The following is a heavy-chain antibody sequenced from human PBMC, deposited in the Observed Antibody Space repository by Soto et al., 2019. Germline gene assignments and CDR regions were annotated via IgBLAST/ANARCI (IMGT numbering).Heavy chain of an antibody. CDR1: GGTFSSYA. J-gene: IGHJ5*02. D-gene: IGHD3-3*01. CDR2: IIPIFGTA. CDR3: ARGSMIFGVVHNWFDP. Sequence: VKVSCKASGGTFSSYAISWVRQAPGQGLEWMGGIIPIFGTANYAQKFQGRVTITADESTSTAYMELSSLRSEDTAVYYCARGSMIFGVVHNWFDPWGQGTLVTVSS. V-gene: IGHV1-69*01.